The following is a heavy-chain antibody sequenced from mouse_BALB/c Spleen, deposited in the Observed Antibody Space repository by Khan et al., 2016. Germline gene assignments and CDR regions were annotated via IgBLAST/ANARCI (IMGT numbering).Heavy chain of an antibody. CDR2: ILPKSGST. CDR3: SRFSDY. Sequence: QVQLQQPGAELMKPGASVKISCKATGYTFSSYWIEWVKQRPGHGLEWIGEILPKSGSTNYNEKFKGKATFTADTISNTAYMQLSSLTSEDSAVYYCSRFSDYWGQGTILTVSS. J-gene: IGHJ2*01. V-gene: IGHV1-9*01. CDR1: GYTFSSYW.